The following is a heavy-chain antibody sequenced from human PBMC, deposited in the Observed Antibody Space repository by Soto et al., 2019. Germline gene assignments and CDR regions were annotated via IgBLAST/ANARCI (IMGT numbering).Heavy chain of an antibody. D-gene: IGHD3-10*01. Sequence: QVQLVESGGGVVQPGRSLRLSCAASGFTFSSYGMHWVRQAPGKGLEWVAVISYDGSNKYYADSVKGRFTISRDNSKNTLYLQMNSLRAEDTAVYYCAKDPKRMVRGVIDYWGQGTLVTVSS. CDR2: ISYDGSNK. J-gene: IGHJ4*02. V-gene: IGHV3-30*18. CDR3: AKDPKRMVRGVIDY. CDR1: GFTFSSYG.